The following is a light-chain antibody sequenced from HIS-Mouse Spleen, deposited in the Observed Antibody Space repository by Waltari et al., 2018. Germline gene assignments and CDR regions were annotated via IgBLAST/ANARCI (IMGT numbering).Light chain of an antibody. V-gene: IGLV3-10*01. Sequence: SYELTQPPSVPVSPGQTARIPCSGDALPKKYAYWYQQNSGQAPVLVIYEDSKRPSGIPERFSGSSSGTMATLTISGAQVEDEADYYCYSTDSSGNHRVFGGGTKLTVL. CDR1: ALPKKY. CDR3: YSTDSSGNHRV. CDR2: EDS. J-gene: IGLJ2*01.